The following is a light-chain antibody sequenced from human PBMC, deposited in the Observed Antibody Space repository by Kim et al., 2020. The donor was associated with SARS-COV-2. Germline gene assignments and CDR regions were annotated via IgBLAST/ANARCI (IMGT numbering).Light chain of an antibody. CDR1: NGGVGGYNP. Sequence: GHAIHISCTRTNGGVGGYNPVSWYQQHPGKAPKLVTYGVADRPSGVFNRFSGSKSGNTASLTISGLQPEDEADYYCSSYSSNTTMVFGGGTQLTVL. J-gene: IGLJ3*02. V-gene: IGLV2-14*03. CDR2: GVA. CDR3: SSYSSNTTMV.